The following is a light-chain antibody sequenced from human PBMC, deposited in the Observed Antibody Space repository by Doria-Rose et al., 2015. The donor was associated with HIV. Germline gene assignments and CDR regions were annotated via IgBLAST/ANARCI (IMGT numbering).Light chain of an antibody. CDR3: QQYNTYPALT. CDR2: DAS. J-gene: IGKJ4*01. Sequence: RVTITCRASQAISSALGWYQQRPGKPPKLLIYDASTLESGVPSRLSGSGVGTDFTLIISSLQPEDFATYYCQQYNTYPALTFGGGTKVAIK. V-gene: IGKV1-13*02. CDR1: QAISSA.